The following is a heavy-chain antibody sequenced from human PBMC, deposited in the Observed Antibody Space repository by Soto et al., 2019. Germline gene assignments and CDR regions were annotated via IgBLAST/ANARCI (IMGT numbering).Heavy chain of an antibody. CDR2: ISVSGDIT. J-gene: IGHJ6*02. CDR1: GFTFSSYA. V-gene: IGHV3-23*01. Sequence: GALRLSWAASGFTFSSYAMSWGRQAPGKGREWVSAISVSGDITYYADSVKGRCTISRDNSKNTLYLQMNSLRDEDTAVYYCAKMSGSQTYYYGMDVWGQGTTVTVSS. CDR3: AKMSGSQTYYYGMDV. D-gene: IGHD3-3*01.